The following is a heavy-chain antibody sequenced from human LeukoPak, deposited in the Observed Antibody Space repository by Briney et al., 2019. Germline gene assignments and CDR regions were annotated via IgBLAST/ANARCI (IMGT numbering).Heavy chain of an antibody. Sequence: SQTLSLTCTVSGGSISSYYWSWIRQPPGKGLEWNGYIYYSGSTNYNPPLKRRVTISVDTSKNQFSLKLSSVTAADTAVYYCARHNWNYIAFDIWGQGTMVTVSS. J-gene: IGHJ3*02. CDR2: IYYSGST. CDR1: GGSISSYY. CDR3: ARHNWNYIAFDI. D-gene: IGHD1-7*01. V-gene: IGHV4-59*01.